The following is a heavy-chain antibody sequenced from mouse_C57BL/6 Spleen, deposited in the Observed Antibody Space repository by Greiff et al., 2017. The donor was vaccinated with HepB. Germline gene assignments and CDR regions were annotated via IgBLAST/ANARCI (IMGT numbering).Heavy chain of an antibody. CDR2: IYPRSGNT. V-gene: IGHV1-81*01. Sequence: VQLQQSGAELARPGASVKLSCKASGYTFTSYGISWVKQRTGQGLEWIGEIYPRSGNTYYNEKFKGKATLTADKSSSTAYMELRSLTSEDSAVYFCARWDYYGSSYGGYAMDYWGQGTSVTVSS. CDR3: ARWDYYGSSYGGYAMDY. J-gene: IGHJ4*01. CDR1: GYTFTSYG. D-gene: IGHD1-1*01.